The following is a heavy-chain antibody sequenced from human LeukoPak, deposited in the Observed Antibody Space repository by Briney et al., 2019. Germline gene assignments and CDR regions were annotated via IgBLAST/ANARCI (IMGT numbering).Heavy chain of an antibody. V-gene: IGHV3-23*01. CDR1: GFTFSSYA. CDR3: AKVVISWGPTSQDS. J-gene: IGHJ4*02. Sequence: PGGSLRLSCAASGFTFSSYAMSWVRQAPGKGLDWVSTISGNGGNTYYADSVKGRFTISRDNSKNTLYLQINTLRPEEMAEYYCAKVVISWGPTSQDSWGQGTLVTVS. CDR2: ISGNGGNT. D-gene: IGHD6-13*01.